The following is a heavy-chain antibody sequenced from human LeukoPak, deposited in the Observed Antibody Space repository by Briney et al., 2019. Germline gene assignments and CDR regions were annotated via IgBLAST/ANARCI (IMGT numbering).Heavy chain of an antibody. D-gene: IGHD4-17*01. CDR1: GFTFSSYA. J-gene: IGHJ1*01. CDR3: VKRDYGDYAEYFQH. V-gene: IGHV3-64D*06. Sequence: GRSLRLSCAASGFTFSSYAMHWVRQAPGKGLEYVSAISSNGGSTYYADSVKGRFTISRDNSKNTLYLQVSSLRAEDTAVYYCVKRDYGDYAEYFQHWGQGTLVTVSS. CDR2: ISSNGGST.